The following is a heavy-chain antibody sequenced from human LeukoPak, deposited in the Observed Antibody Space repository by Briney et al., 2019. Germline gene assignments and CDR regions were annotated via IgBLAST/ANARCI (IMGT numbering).Heavy chain of an antibody. Sequence: KPSETLSLTCAVNGGFFSNYYWSWIRQPPGKGLDWIGEIKHSGSTNYNPSLKSRVTISVDTSKNQFSLRLSSVTAADTAVYYCARGVTDIVVAPRATKRTRFFDFWGQGIQVTVSS. V-gene: IGHV4-34*01. D-gene: IGHD2-2*01. CDR3: ARGVTDIVVAPRATKRTRFFDF. CDR2: IKHSGST. CDR1: GGFFSNYY. J-gene: IGHJ4*02.